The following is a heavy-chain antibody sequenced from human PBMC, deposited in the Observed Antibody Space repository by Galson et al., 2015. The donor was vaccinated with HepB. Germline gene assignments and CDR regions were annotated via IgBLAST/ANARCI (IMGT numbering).Heavy chain of an antibody. CDR2: ISDSGVTS. CDR1: ESTFTNFA. Sequence: SLRLSCAASESTFTNFAMNWVRQAPGKGLEWVSFISDSGVTSYYADSVKGRFTISRDNSKNTLYLQMNSLRVEDTAVYFCAKGKVVVSGASEDSWFDPWGQGTLVTVSS. CDR3: AKGKVVVSGASEDSWFDP. D-gene: IGHD2-15*01. J-gene: IGHJ5*02. V-gene: IGHV3-23*01.